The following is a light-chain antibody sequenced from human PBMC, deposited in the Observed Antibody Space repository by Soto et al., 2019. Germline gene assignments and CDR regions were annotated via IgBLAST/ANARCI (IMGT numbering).Light chain of an antibody. CDR3: QSNDSSLSGVV. CDR1: SSNIGAGYD. Sequence: QSVLTQPPSVSGAPGQRVTISCTGSSSNIGAGYDVHWYQQLPGTAPKLLIYGNGNRPSGVPDRFSASKSGTSASLAITGLQAEDEADYYCQSNDSSLSGVVFGGGTKLTVL. V-gene: IGLV1-40*01. J-gene: IGLJ2*01. CDR2: GNG.